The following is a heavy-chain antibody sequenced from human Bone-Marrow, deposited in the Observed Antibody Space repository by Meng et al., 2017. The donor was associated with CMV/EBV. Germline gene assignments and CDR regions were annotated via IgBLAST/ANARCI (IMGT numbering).Heavy chain of an antibody. D-gene: IGHD3-22*01. CDR3: ARSHTNYYDSSGYFDY. CDR1: GFTVSSNY. V-gene: IGHV3-53*01. Sequence: GESLKISCAASGFTVSSNYMSWVRQAPGKGLERVSVIYSGDSTFYADSVKGRFTISRDNSKNTLYLQMNSLRAEDMAVYYCARSHTNYYDSSGYFDYWGQGKLVTVSS. CDR2: IYSGDST. J-gene: IGHJ4*01.